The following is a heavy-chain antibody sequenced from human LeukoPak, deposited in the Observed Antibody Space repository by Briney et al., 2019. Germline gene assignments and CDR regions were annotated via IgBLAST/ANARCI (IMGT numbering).Heavy chain of an antibody. CDR3: ARQMDIAVAGYDY. J-gene: IGHJ4*02. V-gene: IGHV5-51*01. CDR2: IYPGDSDT. CDR1: GYSFTSYW. D-gene: IGHD6-13*01. Sequence: PAESLKISCKCSGYSFTSYWIGWVRQMPGKCLEWMGIIYPGDSDTRSSPSFQAQVTISADQSISTAYLQSSSLKASDTAMYYCARQMDIAVAGYDYWGQGTLITVSS.